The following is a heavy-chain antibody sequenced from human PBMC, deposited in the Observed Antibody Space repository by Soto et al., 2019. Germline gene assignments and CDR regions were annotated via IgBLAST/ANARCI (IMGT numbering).Heavy chain of an antibody. J-gene: IGHJ3*02. D-gene: IGHD3-3*01. CDR1: GFTFTSSA. V-gene: IGHV1-58*01. CDR2: IVVGSGNT. Sequence: SVKVSCKASGFTFTSSAVQWVRQARGQRLEWIGWIVVGSGNTNYAQKFQERVTITRDMSTSTAYMELSSLRSEDTAVYYCAAVRVFGVVSYDAFDIWGQGTMVTVSS. CDR3: AAVRVFGVVSYDAFDI.